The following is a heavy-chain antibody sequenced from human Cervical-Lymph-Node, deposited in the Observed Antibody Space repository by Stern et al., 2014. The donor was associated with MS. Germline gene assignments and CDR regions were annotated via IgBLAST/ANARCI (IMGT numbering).Heavy chain of an antibody. D-gene: IGHD6-19*01. CDR2: IIPIFGTA. Sequence: VQLVESGAEVKKPGSSVKVSCKASGGTFSSYAISWVRPSPGQGLEWMGGIIPIFGTANYAQKFQGRVTITADESTSTAYMELSSLRSEDTAVYYCAQRIPGIAVAGPRGGWFDPWGQGTLVTVSS. CDR3: AQRIPGIAVAGPRGGWFDP. J-gene: IGHJ5*02. V-gene: IGHV1-69*01. CDR1: GGTFSSYA.